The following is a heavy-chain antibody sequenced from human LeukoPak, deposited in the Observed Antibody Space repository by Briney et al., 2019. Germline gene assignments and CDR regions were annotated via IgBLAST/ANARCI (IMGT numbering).Heavy chain of an antibody. CDR1: GFTFSSYA. D-gene: IGHD4/OR15-4a*01. Sequence: GGSLRLSCAASGFTFSSYAMSWVRQAPGKGLEWISSISSSSSYIYYADSVKGRFTISRDNAKNSLYLQMNSLRAEDTVVYYCARSHPGAVGALDYWGQGTLVTVSS. J-gene: IGHJ4*02. CDR3: ARSHPGAVGALDY. V-gene: IGHV3-21*01. CDR2: ISSSSSYI.